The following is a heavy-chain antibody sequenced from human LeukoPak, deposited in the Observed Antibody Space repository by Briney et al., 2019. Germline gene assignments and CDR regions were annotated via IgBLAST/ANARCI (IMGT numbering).Heavy chain of an antibody. CDR1: GGSISSGDYY. V-gene: IGHV4-30-4*01. D-gene: IGHD3-10*01. CDR3: ARAMRVLGLLWFGDGELDY. CDR2: IYYSGST. Sequence: PSQTLSLTCTVSGGSISSGDYYWSWIRQPPGKGLEGIGYIYYSGSTYYNPSVKSLATIAVNTSKNQLSLKLSSVTAADTAVYYCARAMRVLGLLWFGDGELDYWGQGTLVTVSS. J-gene: IGHJ4*02.